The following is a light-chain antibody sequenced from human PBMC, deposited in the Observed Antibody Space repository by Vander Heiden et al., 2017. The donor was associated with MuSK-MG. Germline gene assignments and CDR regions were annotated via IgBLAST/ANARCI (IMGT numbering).Light chain of an antibody. CDR2: SAS. CDR3: QQPDSYPPYT. V-gene: IGKV1-39*01. J-gene: IGKJ2*01. CDR1: QSISSY. Sequence: DIQLTQSPSSLSASVGDRVTITCRASQSISSYLNWYQQRPGKAPKLLSYSASSLQSGVPSRFSGSGYGTDFTLTISSRQPEDFSTYYCQQPDSYPPYTFGKGTKVEIK.